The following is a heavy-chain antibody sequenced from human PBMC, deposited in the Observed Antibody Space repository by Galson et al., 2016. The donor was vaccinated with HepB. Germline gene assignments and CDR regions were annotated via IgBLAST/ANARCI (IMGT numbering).Heavy chain of an antibody. CDR1: GFTFSNYA. V-gene: IGHV3-74*01. Sequence: SLRLSCAASGFTFSNYAMSWVRQAPGKGLEWVSRINSDESNTNYADSVKGRFTISRDNTKNTLYLQMNSLRAEDTAVYYCARGGGYYYFDYWGQGNLVTVSS. CDR2: INSDESNT. CDR3: ARGGGYYYFDY. D-gene: IGHD2-21*01. J-gene: IGHJ4*02.